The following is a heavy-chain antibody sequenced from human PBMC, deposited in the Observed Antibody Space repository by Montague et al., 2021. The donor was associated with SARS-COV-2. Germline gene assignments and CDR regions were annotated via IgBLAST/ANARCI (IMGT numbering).Heavy chain of an antibody. CDR1: GGSFRSYY. J-gene: IGHJ6*02. Sequence: SETLSLTCDVNGGSFRSYYWSWIRQSPGKGLEWIAEINHSGITNYNPSLKSRVPISVDTYKSQFALKLRSVTAADTAVYYCERWGLRVATNETYYYFGMDVWGQGTTVTVSS. D-gene: IGHD5-12*01. CDR2: INHSGIT. V-gene: IGHV4-34*01. CDR3: ERWGLRVATNETYYYFGMDV.